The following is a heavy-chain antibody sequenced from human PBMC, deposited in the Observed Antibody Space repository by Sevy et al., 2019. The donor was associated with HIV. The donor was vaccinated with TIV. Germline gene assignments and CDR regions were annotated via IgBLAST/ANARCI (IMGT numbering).Heavy chain of an antibody. V-gene: IGHV3-13*01. CDR1: GFTFSSYD. Sequence: GGSLRLSCAASGFTFSSYDMHWVRQATGKGLEWVSAIGTAGDTYYPGSVKGRFTISRENAKNSLYLQMNSLRAGDTAVYYCARANGYSSSWALDYWSQGTLVTVSS. D-gene: IGHD6-13*01. CDR3: ARANGYSSSWALDY. CDR2: IGTAGDT. J-gene: IGHJ4*02.